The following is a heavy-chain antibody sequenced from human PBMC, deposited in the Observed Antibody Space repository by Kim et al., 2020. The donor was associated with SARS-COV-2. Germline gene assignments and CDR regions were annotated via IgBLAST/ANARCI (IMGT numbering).Heavy chain of an antibody. J-gene: IGHJ6*02. V-gene: IGHV4-59*09. CDR3: AGGYRGYSYYGMDV. Sequence: NPSLKSRVTISVDTSKNQFSLKLSSVTAADTAVYYCAGGYRGYSYYGMDVWGQGTTVTVSS. D-gene: IGHD5-18*01.